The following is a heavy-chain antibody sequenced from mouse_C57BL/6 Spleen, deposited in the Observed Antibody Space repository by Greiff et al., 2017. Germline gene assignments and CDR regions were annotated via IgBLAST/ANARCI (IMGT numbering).Heavy chain of an antibody. V-gene: IGHV1-19*01. J-gene: IGHJ4*01. CDR1: GYTFTDYY. Sequence: EVKLQQSGPVLVKPGASVKMSCKASGYTFTDYYMNWVKQSHGKSLEWIGVINPYNGGTSYNQKFKGKATLTVDKSSSTAYMELNSLTSEDSAVYYCARLGPFITTVVGNAMDYWGQGTSVTVSS. CDR3: ARLGPFITTVVGNAMDY. D-gene: IGHD1-1*01. CDR2: INPYNGGT.